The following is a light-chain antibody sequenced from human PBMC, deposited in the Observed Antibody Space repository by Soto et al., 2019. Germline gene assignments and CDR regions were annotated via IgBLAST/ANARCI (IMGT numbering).Light chain of an antibody. CDR3: CSYTISATLV. CDR1: TNDIGGYNY. V-gene: IGLV2-14*01. J-gene: IGLJ3*02. CDR2: EVR. Sequence: QSVLTQPASVSGPPGQSITISCSGTTNDIGGYNYVSWYQHHPGKVPKVIIYEVRNRPSGVSNRFSGSKSGNTASLTISGLQAEDEADYYCCSYTISATLVFGGGTK.